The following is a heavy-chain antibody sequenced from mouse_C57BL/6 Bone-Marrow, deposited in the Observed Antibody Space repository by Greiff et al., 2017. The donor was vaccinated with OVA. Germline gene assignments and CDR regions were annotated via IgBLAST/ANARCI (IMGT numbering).Heavy chain of an antibody. J-gene: IGHJ4*01. CDR2: ISSGGSYT. V-gene: IGHV5-6*01. CDR1: GFTFSSYG. CDR3: ARDSSDAMDY. D-gene: IGHD3-2*02. Sequence: QGVESGGDLVKPGGSLKLSCAASGFTFSSYGMSWVRQTPDKRLEWVATISSGGSYTYYPDSVKGRFTISRDNAKNTLYLQMSSLKSEDTAMYYCARDSSDAMDYWGQGTSVTVSS.